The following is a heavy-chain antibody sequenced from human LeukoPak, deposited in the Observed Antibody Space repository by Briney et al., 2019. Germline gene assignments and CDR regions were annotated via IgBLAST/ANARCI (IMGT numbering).Heavy chain of an antibody. CDR2: VSAYNGNT. V-gene: IGHV1-18*01. D-gene: IGHD6-19*01. Sequence: ASVKVSCKASGYTFTSYGISWVRQAPGQGLEWMGWVSAYNGNTNYAQKLQGRVTMTTDTSTSTAYMELRSLRSDDTAVYYCARPVSSGWRNWFDPWGQGTLVTVSS. J-gene: IGHJ5*02. CDR3: ARPVSSGWRNWFDP. CDR1: GYTFTSYG.